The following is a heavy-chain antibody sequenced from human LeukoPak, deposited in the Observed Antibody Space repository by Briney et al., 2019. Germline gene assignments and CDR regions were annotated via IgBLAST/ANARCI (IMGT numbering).Heavy chain of an antibody. J-gene: IGHJ3*02. CDR3: AREAFSGDRDCCAFDI. CDR1: GGSISSGGYY. Sequence: SESLSLTCTVSGGSISSGGYYWSWIRQHPGKGLEWIGYIYYSGSTYYNPFLKSRVAISVDTSKNQFSLKLSSVTAADTAVYYCAREAFSGDRDCCAFDIWGQRTMVTVSS. V-gene: IGHV4-31*03. D-gene: IGHD5-24*01. CDR2: IYYSGST.